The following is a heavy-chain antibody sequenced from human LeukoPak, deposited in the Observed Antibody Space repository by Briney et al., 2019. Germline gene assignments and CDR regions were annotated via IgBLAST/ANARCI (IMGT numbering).Heavy chain of an antibody. Sequence: PSETLSLTCTVSGGSISSYYWSWIRQPPGKGLGWIGYIYYSGSTNYNPSLKSRVTISVDTSKNQFSLKLSSVTAADTAVYYCARSPYYMDVWGKGTTVTVSS. CDR3: ARSPYYMDV. CDR2: IYYSGST. CDR1: GGSISSYY. J-gene: IGHJ6*03. V-gene: IGHV4-59*01.